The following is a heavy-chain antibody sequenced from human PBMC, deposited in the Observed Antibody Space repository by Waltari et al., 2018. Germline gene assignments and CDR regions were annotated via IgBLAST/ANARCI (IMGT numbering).Heavy chain of an antibody. CDR3: AKWGGGGDY. CDR1: GFTFSSYG. V-gene: IGHV3-30*02. CDR2: IRYDGSNK. J-gene: IGHJ4*02. Sequence: QVQLVESGGGVVQPGGSLRLSWAACGFTFSSYGLHWVRQAPGKGLEWVAFIRYDGSNKYYADSVKGRFTISRDNSKNTLYLQMNSLRAEDTAVYYCAKWGGGGDYWGQGTLVTVSS. D-gene: IGHD3-16*01.